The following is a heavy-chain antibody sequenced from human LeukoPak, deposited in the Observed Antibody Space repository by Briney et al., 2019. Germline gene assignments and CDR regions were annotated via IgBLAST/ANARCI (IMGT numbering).Heavy chain of an antibody. D-gene: IGHD1-1*01. CDR1: GFAFSSYS. V-gene: IGHV3-21*01. J-gene: IGHJ4*02. CDR3: ARSNWNDELYYFDY. Sequence: EGSLRLSCAASGFAFSSYSMNWVRQAPGKGLEWVSSISSSSSYIYYADSVKGRFTISRDNAKNSLYLQMNSLRAEDTAFYYCARSNWNDELYYFDYWGQGTLVTVSS. CDR2: ISSSSSYI.